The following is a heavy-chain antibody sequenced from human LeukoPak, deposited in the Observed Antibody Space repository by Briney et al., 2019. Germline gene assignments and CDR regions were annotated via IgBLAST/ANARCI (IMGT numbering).Heavy chain of an antibody. Sequence: VASVKVSCKPSGGTFSTYSISWVRQAPGQGLEWMGRSIPMLNAVNYAQRFQGRVTITADKSTDTAYMEVSSLRFEDTAVYYCARAIVSTSGEGYYYYYMDVWGKGTTVTVSS. J-gene: IGHJ6*03. CDR2: SIPMLNAV. D-gene: IGHD2-2*01. V-gene: IGHV1-69*08. CDR1: GGTFSTYS. CDR3: ARAIVSTSGEGYYYYYMDV.